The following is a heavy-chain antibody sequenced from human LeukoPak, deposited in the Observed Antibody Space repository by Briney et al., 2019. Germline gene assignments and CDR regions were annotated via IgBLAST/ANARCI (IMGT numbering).Heavy chain of an antibody. V-gene: IGHV4-34*01. D-gene: IGHD6-13*01. CDR3: ASPYSSSWYFDI. CDR1: VGSFSGYY. Sequence: SETLSLTCAVYVGSFSGYYWSWIRQPPRKGLEWIGEINHSGSTNYNPSLKSRVTISVDTSKNQFSLKLSSVTAADAAVYYCASPYSSSWYFDIWGQGTMVTVSS. CDR2: INHSGST. J-gene: IGHJ3*02.